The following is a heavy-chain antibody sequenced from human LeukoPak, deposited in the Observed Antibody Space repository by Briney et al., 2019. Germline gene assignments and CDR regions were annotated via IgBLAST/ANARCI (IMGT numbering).Heavy chain of an antibody. V-gene: IGHV4-30-4*08. Sequence: SETLSLTCTVSGVSISSGDYYWRWIRQPPGKGLEWIGYIYYSGSTYYNPSLKSRVTISVDTSKNQFSLKLSSVTAADTAVYYCAREGGYEGYWGQGTLVTVSS. J-gene: IGHJ4*02. CDR2: IYYSGST. CDR3: AREGGYEGY. CDR1: GVSISSGDYY. D-gene: IGHD5-12*01.